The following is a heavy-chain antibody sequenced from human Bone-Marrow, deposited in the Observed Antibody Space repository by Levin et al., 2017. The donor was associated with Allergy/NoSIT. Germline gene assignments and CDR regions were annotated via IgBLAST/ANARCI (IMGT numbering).Heavy chain of an antibody. Sequence: GGSLRLSCAASGFIFSNYAMNWVRQAPGKGLEWVSQISGSGGNTHYADSVKGRFTFSRDNSKNTLYLQMNSLRAEDTAVYYCAGYDTSAYHSPFDYWGHGPLVTVSS. CDR3: AGYDTSAYHSPFDY. J-gene: IGHJ4*01. D-gene: IGHD3-22*01. CDR1: GFIFSNYA. CDR2: ISGSGGNT. V-gene: IGHV3-23*01.